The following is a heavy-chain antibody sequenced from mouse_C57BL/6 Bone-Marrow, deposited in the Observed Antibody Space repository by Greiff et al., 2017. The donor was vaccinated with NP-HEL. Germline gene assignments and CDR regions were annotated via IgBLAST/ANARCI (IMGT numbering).Heavy chain of an antibody. D-gene: IGHD2-4*01. V-gene: IGHV2-2*01. CDR1: GFSLTSYG. CDR3: ASYDYDDAMDY. CDR2: IWSGGST. Sequence: VKVVESGPGLVQPSQSLSITCTVSGFSLTSYGVHWVRQSPGKGLEWLGVIWSGGSTDYNAAFISRLSISKDNSKSQVFFKMNSLQADDTAIYYCASYDYDDAMDYWGQGTSVTVSS. J-gene: IGHJ4*01.